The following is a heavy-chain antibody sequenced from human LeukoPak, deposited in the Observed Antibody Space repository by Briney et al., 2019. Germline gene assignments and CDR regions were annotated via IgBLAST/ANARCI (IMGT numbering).Heavy chain of an antibody. CDR2: INPSGGST. CDR3: ARGEYSSGWCFDY. Sequence: GASVKVSCKASGYTFASYYMHWVRQAPGQGLEWMGIINPSGGSTSYAQKFQGRVTITTDESTSTAYMELSSLRSEDTAVYYCARGEYSSGWCFDYWGQGTLVTVSS. CDR1: GYTFASYY. J-gene: IGHJ4*02. D-gene: IGHD6-19*01. V-gene: IGHV1-46*01.